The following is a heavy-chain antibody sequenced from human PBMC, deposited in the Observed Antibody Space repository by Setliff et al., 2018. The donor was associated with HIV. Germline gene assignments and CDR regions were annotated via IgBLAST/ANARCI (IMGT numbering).Heavy chain of an antibody. CDR3: ARNPHYFDILSGYYAPYFDY. J-gene: IGHJ4*02. Sequence: SETLSLTCAVFGGSFSAYYWNWIRQTPGKGLEWIGEINHSGTTNYNPSLNSRVTISVDTSNKRFSLTLRSATAADTAVYYCARNPHYFDILSGYYAPYFDYWGQGALVTVSS. CDR2: INHSGTT. V-gene: IGHV4-34*01. CDR1: GGSFSAYY. D-gene: IGHD3-9*01.